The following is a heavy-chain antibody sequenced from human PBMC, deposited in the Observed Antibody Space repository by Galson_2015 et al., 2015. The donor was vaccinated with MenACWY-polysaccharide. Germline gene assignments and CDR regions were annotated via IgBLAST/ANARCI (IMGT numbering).Heavy chain of an antibody. D-gene: IGHD6-13*01. CDR3: AKDRLAAAGDPDY. CDR2: ISYDGSNK. Sequence: SLRLSCAASGFTFSSYGIHWVRQAQGKGLEWVAFISYDGSNKYYADSVKGRFTIARDNSKNTLYLQMNSLRAEDTAVYYCAKDRLAAAGDPDYWGQRTPVTVSS. V-gene: IGHV3-30*18. J-gene: IGHJ4*02. CDR1: GFTFSSYG.